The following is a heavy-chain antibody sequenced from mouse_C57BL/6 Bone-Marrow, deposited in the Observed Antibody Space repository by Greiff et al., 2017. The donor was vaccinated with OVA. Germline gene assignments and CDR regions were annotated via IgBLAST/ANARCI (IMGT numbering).Heavy chain of an antibody. CDR2: FYPGSGSI. CDR1: GYTFTEYT. J-gene: IGHJ3*01. D-gene: IGHD2-4*01. V-gene: IGHV1-62-2*01. CDR3: ARHEDYDYEGEAWFAY. Sequence: QVQLQQSGAELVKPGASVKLSCKASGYTFTEYTIHWVKQRSGQGLEWIGWFYPGSGSIKYNEKFKDKATLTADKSYSTVYMELSRLTSEDSAVYFCARHEDYDYEGEAWFAYWGQGTLVTVSA.